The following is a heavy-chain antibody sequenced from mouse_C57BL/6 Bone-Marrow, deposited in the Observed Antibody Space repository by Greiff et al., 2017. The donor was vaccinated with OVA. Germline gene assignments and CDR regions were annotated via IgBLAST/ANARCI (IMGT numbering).Heavy chain of an antibody. Sequence: VKLMESGAELMKPGASVKLSCKATGYTFTGYWIEWVKQRPGHGLEWIGEILPGSGSTNYNEKFKGKATFTADTSSNTAYMQLSSLTTEVSAIYYCAWAMSNYVGYAMDYWGQGTSVTVSS. CDR2: ILPGSGST. D-gene: IGHD2-5*01. CDR3: AWAMSNYVGYAMDY. CDR1: GYTFTGYW. V-gene: IGHV1-9*01. J-gene: IGHJ4*01.